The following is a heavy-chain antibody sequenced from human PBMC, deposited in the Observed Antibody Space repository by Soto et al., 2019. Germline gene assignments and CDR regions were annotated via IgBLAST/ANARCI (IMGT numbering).Heavy chain of an antibody. J-gene: IGHJ5*02. V-gene: IGHV6-1*01. D-gene: IGHD3-10*01. CDR3: VRDRYSSSGWFDP. Sequence: SQTLSLTCAISGDSVSSYSAAWNWIRQSPSGGLEWLGRTYYRSRFFRDYAESVKSRIIINPDTSKNQFSLQLKSVTPEDTAVYYCVRDRYSSSGWFDPWRQGTPVTVSS. CDR1: GDSVSSYSAA. CDR2: TYYRSRFFR.